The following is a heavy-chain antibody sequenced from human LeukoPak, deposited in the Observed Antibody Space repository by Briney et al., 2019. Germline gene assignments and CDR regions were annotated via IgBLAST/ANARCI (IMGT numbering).Heavy chain of an antibody. CDR1: GGSISSGDYY. J-gene: IGHJ4*02. CDR2: IYYSGST. V-gene: IGHV4-30-4*08. Sequence: SQTLSLTCTVSGGSISSGDYYWSWIRQPPGKGLEWIGYIYYSGSTYYNPSLKSRVTMSVDTSKNQFSLKLTSVTAADTAVYYCARWGTGYSSSWSSRDFWGQGTLVTVSS. CDR3: ARWGTGYSSSWSSRDF. D-gene: IGHD6-13*01.